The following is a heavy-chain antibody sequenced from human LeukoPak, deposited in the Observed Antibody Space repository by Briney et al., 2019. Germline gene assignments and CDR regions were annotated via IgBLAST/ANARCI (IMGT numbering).Heavy chain of an antibody. V-gene: IGHV3-23*01. D-gene: IGHD3-10*01. Sequence: GGSLRLSCAASGFTLSSYAMTWVRQAPGKGLEWVSDIGDSGATTYYADSVKGRFTISRDNSKNTLYLQMSSLRAEDTAVYFCGSFHYYGSGAYYLSYWGQGTLVTVSS. J-gene: IGHJ4*02. CDR3: GSFHYYGSGAYYLSY. CDR2: IGDSGATT. CDR1: GFTLSSYA.